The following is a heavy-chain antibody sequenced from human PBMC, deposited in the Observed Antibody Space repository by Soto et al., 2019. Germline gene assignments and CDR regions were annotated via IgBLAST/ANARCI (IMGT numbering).Heavy chain of an antibody. CDR3: ASYSGSWAYQDY. CDR2: ISSSSSYI. V-gene: IGHV3-21*01. Sequence: PGGSLRLSCAASGFTFSSYSMNWVRQAPGKGLEWVSSISSSSSYIYYADSVKGRFTISRDNAKNPLYLQMNSLRAEDTAVYYCASYSGSWAYQDYWGQGTLVTVSS. CDR1: GFTFSSYS. D-gene: IGHD6-13*01. J-gene: IGHJ4*02.